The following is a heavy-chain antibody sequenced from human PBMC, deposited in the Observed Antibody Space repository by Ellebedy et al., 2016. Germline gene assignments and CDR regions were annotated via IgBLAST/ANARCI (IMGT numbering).Heavy chain of an antibody. D-gene: IGHD2-15*01. Sequence: ASVKVSCXVSGYTLAELSMHWVRQAPGKGLERMGGFDPEDGETIYAQKFQGRVTITADESTSTAYMELSSLRSEDTAVYYCATGGRVVVAWFDYWGQGTLVTVSS. J-gene: IGHJ4*02. V-gene: IGHV1-24*01. CDR1: GYTLAELS. CDR3: ATGGRVVVAWFDY. CDR2: FDPEDGET.